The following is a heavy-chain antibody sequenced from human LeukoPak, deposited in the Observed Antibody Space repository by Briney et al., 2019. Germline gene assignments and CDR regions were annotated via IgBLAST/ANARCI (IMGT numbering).Heavy chain of an antibody. V-gene: IGHV4-39*07. D-gene: IGHD4-17*01. CDR2: IYYSGST. CDR1: GGSISSSSYY. CDR3: ARVPGNGDLPFYSWFDP. Sequence: PSETLSLTCTVSGGSISSSSYYWGWIRQPPGKGLEWIGTIYYSGSTYYNPSLKSRVTISVDTSKNQFSLKLSSVTAADTAVYYCARVPGNGDLPFYSWFDPWGQGTLVTVSS. J-gene: IGHJ5*02.